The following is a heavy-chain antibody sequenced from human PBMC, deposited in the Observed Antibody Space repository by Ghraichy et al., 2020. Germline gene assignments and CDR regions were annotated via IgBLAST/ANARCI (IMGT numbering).Heavy chain of an antibody. J-gene: IGHJ5*02. CDR2: ISYDGSNK. Sequence: ALRLSCAASGFTFSSYAMHWVRQAPGKGLEWVAVISYDGSNKYYADSVKGRFTISRDNSKNTLYLQMNSLRAEDTAVYYCARGGFNIVVVVAAIGWFDPWGQGTLVTVSS. V-gene: IGHV3-30*04. CDR3: ARGGFNIVVVVAAIGWFDP. D-gene: IGHD2-15*01. CDR1: GFTFSSYA.